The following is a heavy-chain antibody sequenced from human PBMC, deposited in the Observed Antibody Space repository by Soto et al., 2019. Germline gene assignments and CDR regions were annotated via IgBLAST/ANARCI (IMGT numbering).Heavy chain of an antibody. CDR2: ISYDGRNK. Sequence: GGSLRLSCAASGFTFSSYAMHWVRQAPGKGLEWVAVISYDGRNKYYADSVKGRFTISRDNAKNSLYLQMNSLRAEDTAVYYCARDLHDYVSFRFDPWGQGTLVTVSS. CDR3: ARDLHDYVSFRFDP. J-gene: IGHJ5*02. D-gene: IGHD3-16*01. CDR1: GFTFSSYA. V-gene: IGHV3-30*04.